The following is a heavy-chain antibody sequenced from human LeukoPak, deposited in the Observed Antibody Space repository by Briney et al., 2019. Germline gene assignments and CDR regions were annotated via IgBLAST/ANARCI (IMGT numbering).Heavy chain of an antibody. Sequence: SETLSLTCAVYGGSLSGYYWSWIRQPPGRGLEWIGEINHTGRNNYNPSLKSRVTISVDTSKNQFSLKLSSVTAADTAVYYCARATGARVPPGYWGQGTLVIVSS. CDR2: INHTGRN. D-gene: IGHD1-7*01. V-gene: IGHV4-34*01. CDR1: GGSLSGYY. CDR3: ARATGARVPPGY. J-gene: IGHJ4*01.